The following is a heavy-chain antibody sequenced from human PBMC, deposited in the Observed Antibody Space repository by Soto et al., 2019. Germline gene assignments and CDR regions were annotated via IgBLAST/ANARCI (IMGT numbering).Heavy chain of an antibody. V-gene: IGHV3-74*01. D-gene: IGHD3-10*01. Sequence: GGALRLSCETSGFIFKMYWMHWVRQVAVQGPQWVARITDDGSTTYYAASVEGRFTISRDNAKNALYLQMTSLRPDDTAVYYCTRGPRPTSIGTGAFWGQGTLVPVSS. CDR2: ITDDGSTT. CDR1: GFIFKMYW. CDR3: TRGPRPTSIGTGAF. J-gene: IGHJ4*02.